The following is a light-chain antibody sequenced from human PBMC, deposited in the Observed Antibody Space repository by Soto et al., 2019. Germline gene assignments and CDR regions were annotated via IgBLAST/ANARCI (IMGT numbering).Light chain of an antibody. CDR2: EVS. CDR3: SSYTSSSTPV. J-gene: IGLJ2*01. CDR1: SSDVGGYNY. V-gene: IGLV2-14*01. Sequence: QSALTQPASVSGSPGQSITISCTGTSSDVGGYNYVSWYQQHPGKAPKLMIYEVSNRPSGVSNRFSGSKSGNTASLTISGLPAEDEADYYCSSYTSSSTPVFGGGTKLTVL.